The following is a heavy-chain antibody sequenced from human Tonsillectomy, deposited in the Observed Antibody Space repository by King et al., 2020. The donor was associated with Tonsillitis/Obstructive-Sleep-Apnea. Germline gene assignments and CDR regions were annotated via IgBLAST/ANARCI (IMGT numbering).Heavy chain of an antibody. V-gene: IGHV5-51*01. Sequence: QLVQSGAEVKKPGASLKISCKGSGYSFTSYCIGWVRQMPGKGLEWMGIICPGDSDTRYSPSFQGQVSISADKSISTAYLQWSSLKASDTAIYYCARESIRSSAFDIWGQGTMVTVSS. J-gene: IGHJ3*02. D-gene: IGHD2-21*01. CDR2: ICPGDSDT. CDR3: ARESIRSSAFDI. CDR1: GYSFTSYC.